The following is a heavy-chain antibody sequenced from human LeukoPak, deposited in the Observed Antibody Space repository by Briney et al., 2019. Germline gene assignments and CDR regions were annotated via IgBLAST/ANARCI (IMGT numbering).Heavy chain of an antibody. Sequence: SETLSLTCTVSGGSISSSSYYWGWIRQPPGKGLEWIGSIYYSGSTYYNPSLKSRVTISVDTSKNQFTLKLSSVTAADTAVYYRARHLGYCSSTSCRAAFDIWGQGTMVTVSS. V-gene: IGHV4-39*01. D-gene: IGHD2-2*01. CDR3: ARHLGYCSSTSCRAAFDI. J-gene: IGHJ3*02. CDR2: IYYSGST. CDR1: GGSISSSSYY.